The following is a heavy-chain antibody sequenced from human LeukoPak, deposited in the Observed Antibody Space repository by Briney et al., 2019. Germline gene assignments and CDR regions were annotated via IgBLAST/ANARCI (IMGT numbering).Heavy chain of an antibody. CDR2: IYYSGST. J-gene: IGHJ4*02. CDR3: ARAPVANLSFDY. Sequence: SETLSHTCTVSGGSVSSGSYYWSWIRQPPGKGLEWIGYIYYSGSTNYNPSLKSRVTISVDTSKNQFSLKLSSVTAADTAVYYCARAPVANLSFDYWGQGTLVTVSS. D-gene: IGHD4-23*01. V-gene: IGHV4-61*01. CDR1: GGSVSSGSYY.